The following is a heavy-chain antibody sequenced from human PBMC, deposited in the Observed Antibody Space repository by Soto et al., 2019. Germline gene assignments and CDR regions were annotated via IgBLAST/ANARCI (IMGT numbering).Heavy chain of an antibody. CDR3: ATTSSGYPLNGMDV. Sequence: SSVKVSCKASGGTFISYAISWVRQAPGQGLEWMGGIIPIFGTANYAQKFQGRVTITADESTSTAYMELSSLRSEDTAVYYCATTSSGYPLNGMDVWGQGATVTVSS. CDR2: IIPIFGTA. CDR1: GGTFISYA. J-gene: IGHJ6*02. V-gene: IGHV1-69*13. D-gene: IGHD3-22*01.